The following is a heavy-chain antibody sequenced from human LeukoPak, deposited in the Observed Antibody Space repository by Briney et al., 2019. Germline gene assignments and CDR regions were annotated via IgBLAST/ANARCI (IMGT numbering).Heavy chain of an antibody. J-gene: IGHJ3*02. CDR1: GFTFSSYA. CDR3: AKDEELLSHYDAFDI. D-gene: IGHD1-26*01. V-gene: IGHV3-23*01. CDR2: ISGSGGST. Sequence: GGSLRLSCAASGFTFSSYAMSWVRQAPGKGLEWVSAISGSGGSTYYADSVKGRFTISRDNSKNTLYLQMNSLRAEDSAVYYCAKDEELLSHYDAFDIWGQGTMVTVSS.